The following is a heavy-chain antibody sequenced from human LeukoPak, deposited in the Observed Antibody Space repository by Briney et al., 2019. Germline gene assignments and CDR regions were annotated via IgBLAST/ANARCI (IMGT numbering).Heavy chain of an antibody. J-gene: IGHJ4*02. CDR2: IWYDGSNK. V-gene: IGHV3-33*08. D-gene: IGHD6-19*01. CDR1: GFTFSSYG. CDR3: ARDHSSGWYSDYFDY. Sequence: GRTLRLSCAASGFTFSSYGMHWVRQAPGKGLEWVAVIWYDGSNKYYADSLKGRFTISRDNSKNTLYLQMNSLRAEDTAVYYCARDHSSGWYSDYFDYWGQGTLVTVSS.